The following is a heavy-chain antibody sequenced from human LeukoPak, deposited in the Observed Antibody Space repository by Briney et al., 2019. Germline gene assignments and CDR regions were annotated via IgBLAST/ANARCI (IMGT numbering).Heavy chain of an antibody. D-gene: IGHD6-6*01. CDR1: GFTFSSYG. Sequence: GGSLRLSCAAAGFTFSSYGMHWVRQAPGKGLEWVAFIWYDGSNIHYADSVKGRFTISRDNSKNTLYLQMNSLRVEDTAVYYCARDWSGSSSRFFDYWGQGTLVTVSS. CDR3: ARDWSGSSSRFFDY. J-gene: IGHJ4*02. CDR2: IWYDGSNI. V-gene: IGHV3-33*08.